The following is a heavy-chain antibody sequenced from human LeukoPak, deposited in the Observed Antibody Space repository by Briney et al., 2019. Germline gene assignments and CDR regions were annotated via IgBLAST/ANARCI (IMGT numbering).Heavy chain of an antibody. J-gene: IGHJ4*02. CDR3: ATLDVGATVY. CDR1: GFTFSSYG. V-gene: IGHV3-30*02. Sequence: GGSLRLSCAASGFTFSSYGMHWVRQAPGKGLEWVAFIRYDGSNKYYADSVEGRFTISRDNSENTLYLQMNSLRAEDTAVYYCATLDVGATVYWGQGTLVTVSS. D-gene: IGHD1-26*01. CDR2: IRYDGSNK.